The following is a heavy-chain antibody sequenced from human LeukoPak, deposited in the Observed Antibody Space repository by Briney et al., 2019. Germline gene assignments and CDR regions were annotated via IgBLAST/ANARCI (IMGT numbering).Heavy chain of an antibody. Sequence: GGSLRLSCTASGFIFSGSWMAWIRQAPGKGLEWVSGINWNGGSTGYVDSVKGRFTISRDNAKNSLYLQMNGLRAEDTALYYCARFNGDYYRIDYWGQGTLVTVSS. CDR2: INWNGGST. V-gene: IGHV3-20*04. CDR3: ARFNGDYYRIDY. CDR1: GFIFSGSW. J-gene: IGHJ4*02. D-gene: IGHD4-17*01.